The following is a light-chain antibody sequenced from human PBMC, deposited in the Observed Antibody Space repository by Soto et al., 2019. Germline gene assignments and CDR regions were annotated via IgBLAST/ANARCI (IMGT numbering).Light chain of an antibody. CDR1: SSDVGGYNY. V-gene: IGLV2-11*01. J-gene: IGLJ1*01. Sequence: QSALTQPRSVSGSPGQSVTISCTGTSSDVGGYNYVSWYQQHPGKAPKFMIYDVDKRPSGVPDRFSGSKFGITASLTISGLQAEDEADYYCFSYAGRYTYVFGTGTKLTVL. CDR3: FSYAGRYTYV. CDR2: DVD.